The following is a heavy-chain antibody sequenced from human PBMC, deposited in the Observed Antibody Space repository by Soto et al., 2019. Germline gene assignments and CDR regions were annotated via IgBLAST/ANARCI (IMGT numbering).Heavy chain of an antibody. D-gene: IGHD6-25*01. V-gene: IGHV1-8*01. CDR1: GYTFTSYD. J-gene: IGHJ6*02. CDR3: ARRILPAAAGIGMDV. CDR2: MNPHSGKT. Sequence: QVQLVHSGAEVKKPGASVKVSCKASGYTFTSYDINWVRQATGQGLEWMGWMNPHSGKTGYAQKFQGRVTMTRNTSISTAYMELSSLTSEDTAVYYCARRILPAAAGIGMDVWGQGTTVTVSS.